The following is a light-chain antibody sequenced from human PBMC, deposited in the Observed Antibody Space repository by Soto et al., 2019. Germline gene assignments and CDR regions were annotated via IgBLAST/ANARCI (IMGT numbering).Light chain of an antibody. V-gene: IGKV2-30*01. CDR3: MQGSQWPHT. J-gene: IGKJ2*01. CDR2: QVS. CDR1: QGLVYRDGNTN. Sequence: DAGLPHSPLSLSVTLGQPASISSRSSQGLVYRDGNTNLNWFQKRPGQSPRRLIYQVSYRNSGVPDRFSGTASGSDFTLRINRVEAEDVGVYYCMQGSQWPHTFGQGTKLEI.